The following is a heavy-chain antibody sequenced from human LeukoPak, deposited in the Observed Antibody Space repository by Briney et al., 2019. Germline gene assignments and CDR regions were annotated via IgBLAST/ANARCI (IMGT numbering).Heavy chain of an antibody. J-gene: IGHJ5*02. Sequence: SETLSLTCTVSGGSISSSNYYWGWIRQPPGKGLEWIGNIYYSGNTYYNPSLMSRLTISVDTSKNQFSLKLGSVTAADTAVYYCARPGSPRGGVRGGNWFDPWGQGTLVTVSS. D-gene: IGHD3-10*01. V-gene: IGHV4-39*01. CDR3: ARPGSPRGGVRGGNWFDP. CDR2: IYYSGNT. CDR1: GGSISSSNYY.